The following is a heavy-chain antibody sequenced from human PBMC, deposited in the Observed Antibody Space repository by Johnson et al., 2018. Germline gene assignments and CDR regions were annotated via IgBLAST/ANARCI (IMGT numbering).Heavy chain of an antibody. CDR3: ARDRPTMIVVITAGGDAFDI. J-gene: IGHJ3*02. CDR1: GFTFSSYW. V-gene: IGHV3-74*01. Sequence: VQLQESGGGLVQPGGSLRLSCAASGFTFSSYWMHWVRQAPGKGLVWVSLISNDGSTTKYADAVKGRFTTSMDNPKNTLYLQMNSLRSEDTAVYYCARDRPTMIVVITAGGDAFDIWGQGTMVTVSS. CDR2: ISNDGSTT. D-gene: IGHD3-22*01.